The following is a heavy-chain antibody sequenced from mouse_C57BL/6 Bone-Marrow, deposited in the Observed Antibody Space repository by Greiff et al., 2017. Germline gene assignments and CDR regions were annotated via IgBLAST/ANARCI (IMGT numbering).Heavy chain of an antibody. D-gene: IGHD1-1*01. CDR1: GYTFTSYG. J-gene: IGHJ3*01. Sequence: QVQLQQSGAELARPGASVKLSCKASGYTFTSYGISWVKQRTGQGLEWIGEIYPRSGNTYYNEKFKGKATLTADKSSSTAYMGLRSLTSEDSEVYFCAKGPLITTVEPGAYWGQGTLVTVSA. CDR2: IYPRSGNT. CDR3: AKGPLITTVEPGAY. V-gene: IGHV1-81*01.